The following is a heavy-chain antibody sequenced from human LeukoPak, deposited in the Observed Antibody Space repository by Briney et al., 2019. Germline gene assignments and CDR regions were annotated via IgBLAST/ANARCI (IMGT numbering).Heavy chain of an antibody. CDR2: IKSKTDGGTT. Sequence: GGSLRLSCAASGFSFRNAWMSWVRQAPGKGLEWVGRIKSKTDGGTTDYAVPVKGRFTISRDDSKNTLYLQMNSLKTEDTAVYYCTTVWNCGGDCSDAFDIWGQGTMVTVSS. J-gene: IGHJ3*02. CDR3: TTVWNCGGDCSDAFDI. V-gene: IGHV3-15*01. D-gene: IGHD2-21*02. CDR1: GFSFRNAW.